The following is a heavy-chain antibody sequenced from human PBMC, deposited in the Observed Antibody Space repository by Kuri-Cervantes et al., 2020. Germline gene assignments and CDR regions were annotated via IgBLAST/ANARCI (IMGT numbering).Heavy chain of an antibody. CDR2: ISAYNGNT. J-gene: IGHJ1*01. CDR1: GYTFTSYG. D-gene: IGHD2-21*02. Sequence: SGWGCWEASGYTFTSYGISWVRQAPGQGLEWMGWISAYNGNTNYAQKLQGRVTMTTDTSTSTAYMELRSLRSDDTAVYFCARYYCGGDCLYFQHWGQGTLVTVSS. V-gene: IGHV1-18*01. CDR3: ARYYCGGDCLYFQH.